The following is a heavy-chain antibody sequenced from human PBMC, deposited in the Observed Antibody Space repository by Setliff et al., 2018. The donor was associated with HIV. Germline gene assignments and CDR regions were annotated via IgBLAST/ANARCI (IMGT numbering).Heavy chain of an antibody. CDR2: ISSDGSVK. CDR1: GFSFFNYA. D-gene: IGHD4-17*01. CDR3: VKDPYGGKGYFQY. J-gene: IGHJ1*01. Sequence: SLRLSCTTSGFSFFNYAVHWVRQAPGKGLEWVAVISSDGSVKYYADSVKGRFTISRDNSKKTLYLQMNSLRAEDTAVYYCVKDPYGGKGYFQYWGQGTGVTVSS. V-gene: IGHV3-30*04.